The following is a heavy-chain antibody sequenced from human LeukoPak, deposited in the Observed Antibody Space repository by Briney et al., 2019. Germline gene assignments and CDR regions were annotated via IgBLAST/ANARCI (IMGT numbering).Heavy chain of an antibody. V-gene: IGHV1-24*01. Sequence: GASVKVSCKVSGYTLTELSMHWVRQAPGKGLEWMGGFDPEDGETIYAQKFQGRVTMTEDTSTDTAYMELSSLRSEDTAVYYCATDRAYDSSGYSVDAFDIWGQGTMVTVSS. CDR2: FDPEDGET. CDR1: GYTLTELS. CDR3: ATDRAYDSSGYSVDAFDI. D-gene: IGHD3-22*01. J-gene: IGHJ3*02.